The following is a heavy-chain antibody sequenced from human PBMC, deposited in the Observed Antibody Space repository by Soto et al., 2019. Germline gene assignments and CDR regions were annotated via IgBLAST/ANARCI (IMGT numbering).Heavy chain of an antibody. CDR2: IYHSGST. Sequence: SETLSVTCTASCGSVSSGSDYGSWFWKPPGKGMEWIGYIYHSGSTTYNPSLKSRVTISVETSKSQFSLKLRSVTAADTAVYYCARSDYYGASGYWGQGTLVTVSS. CDR3: ARSDYYGASGY. D-gene: IGHD4-17*01. CDR1: CGSVSSGSDY. V-gene: IGHV4-61*01. J-gene: IGHJ4*02.